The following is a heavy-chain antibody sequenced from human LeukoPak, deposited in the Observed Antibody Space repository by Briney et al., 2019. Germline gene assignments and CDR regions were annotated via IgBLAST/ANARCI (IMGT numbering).Heavy chain of an antibody. V-gene: IGHV3-48*01. CDR2: ISSSSSTI. CDR1: GFTFSSYS. J-gene: IGHJ5*02. D-gene: IGHD3-22*01. CDR3: ASLGYYDSSGYYPLYNWFDP. Sequence: GSLRLSCAASGFTFSSYSMNWVRQAPGKGLEWVSYISSSSSTIYYADSVKGRFTISRDNAKNSLYLQMNSLRAEDTAVYYCASLGYYDSSGYYPLYNWFDPWGQGALVTVSS.